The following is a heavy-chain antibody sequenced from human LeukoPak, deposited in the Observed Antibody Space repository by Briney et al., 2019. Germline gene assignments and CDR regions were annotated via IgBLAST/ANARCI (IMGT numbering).Heavy chain of an antibody. J-gene: IGHJ4*02. D-gene: IGHD6-13*01. Sequence: AGGSERLSCAASGFTFSSYWMHCVRQAPGKGLVWVSRINSDGSSTSYADSVKGRFTISRDNAKNTLYLQMNSLRAEDTAVYYCARDGPSSNLYYFDYWGQGTLVTVSS. V-gene: IGHV3-74*01. CDR3: ARDGPSSNLYYFDY. CDR1: GFTFSSYW. CDR2: INSDGSST.